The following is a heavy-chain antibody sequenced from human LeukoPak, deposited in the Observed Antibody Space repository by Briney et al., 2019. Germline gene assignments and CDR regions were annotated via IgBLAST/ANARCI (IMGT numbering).Heavy chain of an antibody. CDR2: INHSGST. D-gene: IGHD3-10*01. Sequence: SETLSLTCAVYGGSFSGYYWSWIRQPPGKGLEWIGEINHSGSTNYNPPLKSRVTISVDTSKNQFSLKLSSVTAADTAVYYCARVGGELTQNYFDYWGQGTLVTVSS. CDR1: GGSFSGYY. V-gene: IGHV4-34*01. J-gene: IGHJ4*02. CDR3: ARVGGELTQNYFDY.